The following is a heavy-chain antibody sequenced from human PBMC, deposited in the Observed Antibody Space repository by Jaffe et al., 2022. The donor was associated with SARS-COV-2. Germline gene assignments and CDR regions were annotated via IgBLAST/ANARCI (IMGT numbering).Heavy chain of an antibody. CDR3: AREGQHESYYGMDV. D-gene: IGHD6-13*01. CDR1: GFTFSSYG. Sequence: QVQLVESGGGVVQPGRSLRLSCAASGFTFSSYGMHWVRQAPGKGLEWVAVIWYDGSNKYYADSVKGRFTISRDNSKNTLYLQMNSLRAEDTAVYYCAREGQHESYYGMDVWGQGTTVTVSS. J-gene: IGHJ6*02. CDR2: IWYDGSNK. V-gene: IGHV3-33*01.